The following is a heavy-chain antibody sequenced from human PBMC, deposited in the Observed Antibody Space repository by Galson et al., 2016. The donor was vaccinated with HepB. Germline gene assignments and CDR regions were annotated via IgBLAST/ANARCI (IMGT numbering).Heavy chain of an antibody. Sequence: AISGDSVSRTGPAWNWLRQSPSRGLGWLGRAYQRSSWTNDYSESVKSRITISPDTSKNQFSLQLNSVTPEDTAVYYCARGQHTAMDVWGQGTTVTVSS. D-gene: IGHD6-13*01. CDR3: ARGQHTAMDV. J-gene: IGHJ6*02. CDR2: AYQRSSWTN. CDR1: GDSVSRTGPA. V-gene: IGHV6-1*01.